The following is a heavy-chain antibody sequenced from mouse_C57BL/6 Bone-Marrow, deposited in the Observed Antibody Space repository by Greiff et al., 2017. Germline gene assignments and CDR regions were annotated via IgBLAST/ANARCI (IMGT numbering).Heavy chain of an antibody. CDR2: IDPSDSYT. V-gene: IGHV1-69*01. CDR1: GYTFTSYW. CDR3: ARGGTGY. J-gene: IGHJ2*01. Sequence: QVQLQQPGAELVMPGASVKLSCKASGYTFTSYWMHWVKQRPGQGLEWIGEIDPSDSYTNYNQKFKGKSTLTVGKSSSTAYMQLSSLTSEDSAVYYCARGGTGYWGQGTTLTVSS.